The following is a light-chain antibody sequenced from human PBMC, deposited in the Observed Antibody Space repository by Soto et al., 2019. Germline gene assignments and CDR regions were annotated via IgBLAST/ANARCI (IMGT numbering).Light chain of an antibody. Sequence: DIQMTQSPSALSASVGDRATITCRASQSISSWLAWYQQKPGKAPKLLIYDASTLQSGVPSRYSGSGSGTDFTLTISSLHPADFAIYYCQQRSHWPTWPFGQGTKVHI. CDR3: QQRSHWPTWP. J-gene: IGKJ1*01. CDR2: DAS. V-gene: IGKV1-5*01. CDR1: QSISSW.